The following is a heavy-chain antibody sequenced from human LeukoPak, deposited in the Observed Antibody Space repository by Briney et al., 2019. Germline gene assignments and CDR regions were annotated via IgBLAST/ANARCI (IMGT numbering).Heavy chain of an antibody. Sequence: GGSLRLSCAASGFSFSTYWMSWVRQAPGKGLEWVANINPDGSGEYYVDSVKGRFSISRDNSKNTLYLQMNNLRAEDTAVYYCARDWQLGDYWGQGTLVTVSS. V-gene: IGHV3-7*03. J-gene: IGHJ4*02. CDR1: GFSFSTYW. CDR3: ARDWQLGDY. D-gene: IGHD6-13*01. CDR2: INPDGSGE.